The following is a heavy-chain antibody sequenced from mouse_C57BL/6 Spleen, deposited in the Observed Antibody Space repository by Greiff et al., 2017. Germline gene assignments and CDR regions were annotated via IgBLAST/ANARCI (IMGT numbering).Heavy chain of an antibody. V-gene: IGHV1-69*01. CDR1: GYTFTSYW. D-gene: IGHD1-1*01. J-gene: IGHJ1*03. Sequence: VQLQQPGAELVMPGASVKLSCKASGYTFTSYWMHWVKQRPGQGLEWIGEIDPSDSYTNYNQKFKGKSTLTVDKSSSTAYMQLSSLTSEDSAVYYCARPYYGSTPLYFDVWGTGTTVTVSS. CDR2: IDPSDSYT. CDR3: ARPYYGSTPLYFDV.